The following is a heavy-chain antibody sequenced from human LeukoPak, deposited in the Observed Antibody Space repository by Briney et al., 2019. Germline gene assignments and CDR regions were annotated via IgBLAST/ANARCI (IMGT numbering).Heavy chain of an antibody. V-gene: IGHV1-8*01. Sequence: ASVKVSCKASGYTFTSYDINWVRQATGQGLEWMGWMDPNSGNTGYAQKFQGRVTMTRNTSISTAYMELSSLRSEDTAVYYCARGDSSGTHNWFDPWGQGTLVTVSS. CDR3: ARGDSSGTHNWFDP. CDR2: MDPNSGNT. D-gene: IGHD3-22*01. J-gene: IGHJ5*02. CDR1: GYTFTSYD.